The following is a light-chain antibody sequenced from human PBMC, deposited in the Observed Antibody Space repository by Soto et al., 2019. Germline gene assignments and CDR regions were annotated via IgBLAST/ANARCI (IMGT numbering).Light chain of an antibody. V-gene: IGKV3-20*01. CDR1: QSVSNNY. CDR3: QQYGSSPPYT. Sequence: EVVLTQSPGTLSLSPGERATLSCRASQSVSNNYLAWYQQRPGQAPRLLILGSSDRATGIPDRFSGSGSGTDFPLTISRLEPEDFAVYYCQQYGSSPPYTFGQGTKLEIQ. J-gene: IGKJ2*01. CDR2: GSS.